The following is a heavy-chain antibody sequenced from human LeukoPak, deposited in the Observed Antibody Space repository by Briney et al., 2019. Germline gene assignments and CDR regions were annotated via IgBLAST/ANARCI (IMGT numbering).Heavy chain of an antibody. J-gene: IGHJ6*03. D-gene: IGHD6-13*01. Sequence: TGGSLRLSCAASGFTFSSYGMHWVRQAPGKGLEWVAVIWYGGSNKYYADSVKGRFTISRDNSKNTLYLQMNSLRAEDTAVYYCAKEVAAAQGHYMDVWGKGTTVTVSS. V-gene: IGHV3-30*02. CDR2: IWYGGSNK. CDR1: GFTFSSYG. CDR3: AKEVAAAQGHYMDV.